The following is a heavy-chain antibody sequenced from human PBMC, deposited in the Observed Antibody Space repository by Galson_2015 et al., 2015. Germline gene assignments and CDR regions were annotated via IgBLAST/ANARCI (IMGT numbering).Heavy chain of an antibody. D-gene: IGHD2-2*02. J-gene: IGHJ6*02. V-gene: IGHV3-48*02. CDR1: GFTFSSYW. CDR2: ISSSSSTI. CDR3: ARDCSSTSCYTGYYYYGMDV. Sequence: SLRLSCAASGFTFSSYWMHWVRRAPGKGLEWVSYISSSSSTIYYADSVKGRFTISRDNAKNSLYLQMNSLRDEDTAVYYCARDCSSTSCYTGYYYYGMDVWGQGTTVTVSS.